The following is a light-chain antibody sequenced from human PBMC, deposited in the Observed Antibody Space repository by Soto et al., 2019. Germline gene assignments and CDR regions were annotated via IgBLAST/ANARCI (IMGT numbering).Light chain of an antibody. V-gene: IGLV2-8*01. CDR1: STDVGDYKY. Sequence: QSALAQPPSASGSPGQSVTISCTGTSTDVGDYKYVFWYQQHPGKAPKLLIYEVNKRPSGVPDRFSGSKSGNTASLTVSGLQAEDEADYYCSSLAGGTLVFGGGTKGTVL. CDR3: SSLAGGTLV. CDR2: EVN. J-gene: IGLJ2*01.